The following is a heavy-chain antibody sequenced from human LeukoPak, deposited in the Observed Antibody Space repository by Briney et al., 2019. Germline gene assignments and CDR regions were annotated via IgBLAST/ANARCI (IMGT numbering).Heavy chain of an antibody. V-gene: IGHV1-2*02. CDR3: GRVRSSGLTNWFDP. D-gene: IGHD6-19*01. CDR1: GYTFTGYY. CDR2: INPNSGGT. Sequence: ASVKVSCKASGYTFTGYYMHWVRQAPGQGLEWMGWINPNSGGTNYAQKFQGRVTMTRDTSISTAYMELSRLRSDDTAAYYCGRVRSSGLTNWFDPWGQGTLVTVSS. J-gene: IGHJ5*02.